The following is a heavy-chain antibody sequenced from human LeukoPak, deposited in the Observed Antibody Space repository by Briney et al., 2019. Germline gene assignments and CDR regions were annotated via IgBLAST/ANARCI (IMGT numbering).Heavy chain of an antibody. Sequence: GESLKISCKGSGYSFTSYWIAWVRQMPGKGLERMGIIYPGDSDTRYSPSFQGQVTFSADKSISSAYLQWSSLKASDTAIYYCARESGRVSDYWGQGTLVTVSS. J-gene: IGHJ4*02. CDR2: IYPGDSDT. D-gene: IGHD2-15*01. V-gene: IGHV5-51*01. CDR3: ARESGRVSDY. CDR1: GYSFTSYW.